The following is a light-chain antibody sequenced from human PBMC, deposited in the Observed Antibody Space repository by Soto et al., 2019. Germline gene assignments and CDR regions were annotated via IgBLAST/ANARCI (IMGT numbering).Light chain of an antibody. CDR3: AAWDDSLSGYV. CDR2: RNS. Sequence: QSVLAQPPSASGTPGQKVTISCSGSSSNIESNYVYWYQHLPGTAPKLLIYRNSQRPSGAPDRFSGSKSGTSASLAISGLRSEDEADYYCAAWDDSLSGYVFGTGTKVTVL. V-gene: IGLV1-47*01. CDR1: SSNIESNY. J-gene: IGLJ1*01.